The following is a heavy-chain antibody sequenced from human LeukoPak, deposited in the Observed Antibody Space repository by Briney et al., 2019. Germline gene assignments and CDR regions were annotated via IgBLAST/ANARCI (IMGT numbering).Heavy chain of an antibody. CDR3: ARAHISGGYGY. V-gene: IGHV4-59*08. CDR2: IYYSGST. J-gene: IGHJ4*02. D-gene: IGHD3-3*02. CDR1: GGSISSYY. Sequence: PSETLSLTCTVSGGSISSYYWSWIRQPPGKGLEWIGYIYYSGSTNYNPSLKSRVTISVDTSKNQFSLKLSSVTAADTAVYYCARAHISGGYGYWGQGTLVTVSS.